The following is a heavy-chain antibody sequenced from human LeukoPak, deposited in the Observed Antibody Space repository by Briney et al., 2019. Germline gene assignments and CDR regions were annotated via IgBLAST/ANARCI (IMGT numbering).Heavy chain of an antibody. CDR2: IGGSGGST. D-gene: IGHD3-22*01. CDR3: ARGDDSGYYDYFDY. V-gene: IGHV3-23*01. CDR1: GFTFSSYA. Sequence: GGSLRLSCAASGFTFSSYAMSWVRQAPGKGLEWVSVIGGSGGSTYYAASVKGRFTISRDFSKNTVFLHMNSLRAEDTAMYYCARGDDSGYYDYFDYWGQGALVTVSS. J-gene: IGHJ4*02.